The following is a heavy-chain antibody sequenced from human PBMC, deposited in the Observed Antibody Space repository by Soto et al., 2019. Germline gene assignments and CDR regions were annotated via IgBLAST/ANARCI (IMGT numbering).Heavy chain of an antibody. J-gene: IGHJ4*02. D-gene: IGHD4-17*01. CDR3: ARVRDGDYGYYFDY. CDR2: IKQDGSEK. Sequence: EVQLVESGGGLVQPGGSLRLSCAASGFTFSSYWMSWVRQAPGKGLEWVANIKQDGSEKYYVDSVKGRSTISRDNAKNSLYLQMNSLRAEDTAVYYCARVRDGDYGYYFDYWGQGTLVTVSS. V-gene: IGHV3-7*01. CDR1: GFTFSSYW.